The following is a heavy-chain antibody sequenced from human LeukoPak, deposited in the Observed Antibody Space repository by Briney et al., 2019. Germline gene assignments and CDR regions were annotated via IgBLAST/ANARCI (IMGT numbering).Heavy chain of an antibody. CDR3: ARSGAAAAGTADY. CDR2: INHSGST. D-gene: IGHD6-13*01. V-gene: IGHV4-34*01. CDR1: GGSFSGYY. Sequence: PSETLSLTCAVYGGSFSGYYWSWIRQPPGNGLEWIGEINHSGSTNYNPSLKSRVTISVDTSKNQFSLKLSSVTAADTAVYYCARSGAAAAGTADYWGQGTLVTVSS. J-gene: IGHJ4*02.